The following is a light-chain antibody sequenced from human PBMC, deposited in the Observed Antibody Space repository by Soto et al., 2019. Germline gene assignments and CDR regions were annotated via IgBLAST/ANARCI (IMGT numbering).Light chain of an antibody. J-gene: IGLJ2*01. CDR1: SSDIGGYNF. CDR2: DVS. Sequence: ALTQPPSASGSPGQSVTISCTGTSSDIGGYNFVSWYQHHPGKAPKLMLYDVSKRPSGVPDRFSGSKSGNTASLTVSGLQAEDEADYYCSSYAGINNLVFGGGTKLTVL. V-gene: IGLV2-8*01. CDR3: SSYAGINNLV.